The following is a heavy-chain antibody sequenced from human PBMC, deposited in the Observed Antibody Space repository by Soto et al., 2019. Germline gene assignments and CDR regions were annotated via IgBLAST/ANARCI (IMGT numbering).Heavy chain of an antibody. CDR3: AKVGGYCSGGSCPYGMDV. CDR1: GFTFSSYA. Sequence: GGSLRLSCAASGFTFSSYAMSWVRQAPGKGLEWVSAISGSGGSTYYADSVKGRFTISRDNSKNTLYLQMNSLRAEDTAVYYCAKVGGYCSGGSCPYGMDVWGQGTKVTVSS. CDR2: ISGSGGST. D-gene: IGHD2-15*01. V-gene: IGHV3-23*01. J-gene: IGHJ6*02.